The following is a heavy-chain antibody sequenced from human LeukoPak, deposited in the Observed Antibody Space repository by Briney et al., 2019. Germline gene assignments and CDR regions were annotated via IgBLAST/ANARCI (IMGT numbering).Heavy chain of an antibody. CDR2: INARSGST. J-gene: IGHJ6*03. Sequence: SVKVSCKASGYTFTSYYMHWVRQPPRQGLEGMGIINARSGSTSYAQKFQGRVTMTRDMSTSTVYMELSSVRSEDTAVYYCARDLNYYGSGSYSDYYYMDVWGKGTTVTVSS. CDR3: ARDLNYYGSGSYSDYYYMDV. CDR1: GYTFTSYY. V-gene: IGHV1-46*01. D-gene: IGHD3-10*01.